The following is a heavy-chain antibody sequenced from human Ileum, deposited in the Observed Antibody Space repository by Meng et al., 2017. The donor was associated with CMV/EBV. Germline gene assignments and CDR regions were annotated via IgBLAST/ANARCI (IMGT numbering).Heavy chain of an antibody. CDR1: GFTFSDYY. J-gene: IGHJ5*02. V-gene: IGHV3-11*04. D-gene: IGHD2-15*01. CDR2: ISHSGSMI. Sequence: GGSLRLSCAASGFTFSDYYMSWIRQAPGKGLEWAAYISHSGSMISYADSVKGRFTISRDNAKNSLYLQMNSIRAEDTAVYYCARERYCSGGNCYNDFDPWGQGTLVTVSS. CDR3: ARERYCSGGNCYNDFDP.